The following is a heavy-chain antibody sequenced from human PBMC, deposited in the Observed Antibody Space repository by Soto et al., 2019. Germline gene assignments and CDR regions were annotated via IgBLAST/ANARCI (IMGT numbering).Heavy chain of an antibody. J-gene: IGHJ4*02. CDR3: ARAYGDYFHY. CDR2: IYYSGST. V-gene: IGHV4-59*01. CDR1: GSSISSYY. Sequence: SETLCLTCTVSGSSISSYYWNWIRQPPGKGLEWIGYIYYSGSTNYNPSLKSRVTISVDTSKNQFSLKLSSVTAADTAVYYCARAYGDYFHYWGQGTLVTAPQ. D-gene: IGHD4-17*01.